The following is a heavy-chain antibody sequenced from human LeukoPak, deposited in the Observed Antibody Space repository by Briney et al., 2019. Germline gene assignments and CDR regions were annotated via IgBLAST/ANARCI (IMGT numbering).Heavy chain of an antibody. V-gene: IGHV4-4*07. D-gene: IGHD3-10*01. CDR3: ALMGRFRGVIEVRDAFDI. CDR1: GGSISSYY. CDR2: IYTSGST. Sequence: PSETLSLTCTVSGGSISSYYWSWIRQPAGKGLEWIGRIYTSGSTNYNPSLKSRVTMSVDTSKNQFTLKLSSVTAADTAVYYCALMGRFRGVIEVRDAFDIWGQGTMVTVSS. J-gene: IGHJ3*02.